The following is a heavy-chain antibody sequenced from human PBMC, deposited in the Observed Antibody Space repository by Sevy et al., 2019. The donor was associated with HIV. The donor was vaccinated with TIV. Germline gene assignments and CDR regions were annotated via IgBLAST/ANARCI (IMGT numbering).Heavy chain of an antibody. Sequence: SETLSLTCTVSGGSISSYYWSWIRQPPGKGLEWIAYIYRSGNTNYNPSLKSRVTISLETSKSQFFLRLNSVTPADTAVYYCASGHENFDYWGQGTLVTVSS. CDR2: IYRSGNT. J-gene: IGHJ4*02. CDR1: GGSISSYY. CDR3: ASGHENFDY. V-gene: IGHV4-59*01.